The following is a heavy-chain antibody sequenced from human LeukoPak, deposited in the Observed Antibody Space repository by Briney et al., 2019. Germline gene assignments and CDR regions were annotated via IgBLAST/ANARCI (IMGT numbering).Heavy chain of an antibody. CDR3: AKDRAGYSYGMFDS. V-gene: IGHV3-23*01. J-gene: IGHJ4*02. Sequence: TGGSVRLSCVGSGFTFSNYAMSWVRQAPGKGLEWVSGIVNSGGSTYYADSVKGRLTISRDNSKKTVYLQMSSLRGDDTAVYYCAKDRAGYSYGMFDSWGQGTLVTVSS. D-gene: IGHD5-18*01. CDR2: IVNSGGST. CDR1: GFTFSNYA.